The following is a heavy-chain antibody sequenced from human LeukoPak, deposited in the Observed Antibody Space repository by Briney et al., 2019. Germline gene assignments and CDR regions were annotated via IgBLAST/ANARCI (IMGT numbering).Heavy chain of an antibody. D-gene: IGHD3-10*02. J-gene: IGHJ6*03. Sequence: GGSLGLSCAASGFTVSSNYMSWVRQAPGKGLEWVSVIYSGGSTYYADSVKGRFAISRDNSKNTLYLQMNSLRAEDTAVYYCARAGRKSRGVDLVRKKETGYYYYMDVWGKGTTVTVSS. CDR2: IYSGGST. CDR3: ARAGRKSRGVDLVRKKETGYYYYMDV. V-gene: IGHV3-53*01. CDR1: GFTVSSNY.